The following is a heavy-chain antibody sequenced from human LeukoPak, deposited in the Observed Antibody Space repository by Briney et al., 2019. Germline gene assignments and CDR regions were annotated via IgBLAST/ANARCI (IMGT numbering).Heavy chain of an antibody. Sequence: SVKLSCKASGGTFSSYAISWVRQAPGQGLEWMGGIIPIFGTANYAQKFQGRVTITADESTSTAYMELSSLRSEDTAVYYCASPCVSYYDSSGYSLEYWGQGTLVTVSS. J-gene: IGHJ4*02. CDR2: IIPIFGTA. CDR1: GGTFSSYA. CDR3: ASPCVSYYDSSGYSLEY. V-gene: IGHV1-69*01. D-gene: IGHD3-22*01.